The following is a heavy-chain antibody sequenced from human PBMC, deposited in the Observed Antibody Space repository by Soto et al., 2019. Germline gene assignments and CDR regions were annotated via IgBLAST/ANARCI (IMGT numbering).Heavy chain of an antibody. CDR1: GYSFSTYW. V-gene: IGHV5-51*01. CDR2: IYPGDSDT. J-gene: IGHJ4*02. Sequence: GESLKISCKGSGYSFSTYWIGWVRQMPGKGLEWMGIIYPGDSDTRYSPSFQGQVTISADKSISTAYLQWSSLKASDTAMYYCARDHNGAAFKYYLDYWGPGTLVTVSS. D-gene: IGHD2-8*01. CDR3: ARDHNGAAFKYYLDY.